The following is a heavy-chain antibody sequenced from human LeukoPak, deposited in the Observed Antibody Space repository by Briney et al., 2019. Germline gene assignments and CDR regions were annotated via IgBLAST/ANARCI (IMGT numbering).Heavy chain of an antibody. J-gene: IGHJ4*02. CDR1: GFTFSDYY. Sequence: NPGGSLRLSCAASGFTFSDYYMSWIRQAPGKWLEWVSYISSSGSTIYYADSVKGRFTISRDNAKNSLYLQMNSLRAEDTAVYYCASIYCSGGSCYSAPFDYWGQGTLVTVSS. CDR2: ISSSGSTI. D-gene: IGHD2-15*01. CDR3: ASIYCSGGSCYSAPFDY. V-gene: IGHV3-11*04.